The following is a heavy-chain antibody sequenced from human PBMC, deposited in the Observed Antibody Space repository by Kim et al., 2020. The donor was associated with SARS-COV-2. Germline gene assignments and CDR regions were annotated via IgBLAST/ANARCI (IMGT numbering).Heavy chain of an antibody. D-gene: IGHD6-19*01. CDR3: TTEDVKQWLYFDY. J-gene: IGHJ4*02. V-gene: IGHV3-15*01. Sequence: YTAPVKGRFTISRDDSKNTLYLQMNSLKTEDTAVYYCTTEDVKQWLYFDYWGQGTLVTVSS.